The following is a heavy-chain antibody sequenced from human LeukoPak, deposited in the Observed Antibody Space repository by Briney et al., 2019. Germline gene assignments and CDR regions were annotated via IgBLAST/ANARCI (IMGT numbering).Heavy chain of an antibody. Sequence: ASVKVSCKASGGTFSSFAISWVRQAPGQGLEWMGRIIPILGIANYAQKFQGRVTITADKSTSTAYMELSSLRFEDTAVYYCARVPRITLVRGGENYYYGMDVWGQGTTVTVSS. CDR2: IIPILGIA. D-gene: IGHD3-10*01. CDR1: GGTFSSFA. CDR3: ARVPRITLVRGGENYYYGMDV. V-gene: IGHV1-69*04. J-gene: IGHJ6*02.